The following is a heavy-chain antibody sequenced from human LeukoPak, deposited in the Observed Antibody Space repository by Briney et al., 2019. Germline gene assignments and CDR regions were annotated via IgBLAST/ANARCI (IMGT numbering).Heavy chain of an antibody. CDR2: ISGSGGST. J-gene: IGHJ4*02. Sequence: GSLRLSCAAPGFPFSSYAMSWVRQAPGKGLEWVSAISGSGGSTYYAGSVKGRFTISRDNSNHTLYLQMNSLGAEDTAVYYCAKVSRITMIVVVIPYFDHWGQATMVSVPS. V-gene: IGHV3-23*01. CDR3: AKVSRITMIVVVIPYFDH. CDR1: GFPFSSYA. D-gene: IGHD3-22*01.